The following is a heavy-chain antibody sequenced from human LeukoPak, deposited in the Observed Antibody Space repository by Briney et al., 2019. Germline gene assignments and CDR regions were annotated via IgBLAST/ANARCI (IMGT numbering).Heavy chain of an antibody. V-gene: IGHV3-66*01. CDR1: GFTVSSNY. D-gene: IGHD3-22*01. Sequence: PGGSLRLSCAASGFTVSSNYMSWVRQAPGKGLEWVSVIYSGGSTYYADSVKGRFTISRDNSKNTLYLQMNSLRAEDTAVYYCARAYDSSGYLFDYWGQGTLVTVSS. CDR2: IYSGGST. J-gene: IGHJ4*02. CDR3: ARAYDSSGYLFDY.